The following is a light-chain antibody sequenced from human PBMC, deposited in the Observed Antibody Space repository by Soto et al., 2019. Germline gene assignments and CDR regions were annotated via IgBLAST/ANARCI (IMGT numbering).Light chain of an antibody. J-gene: IGKJ1*01. CDR1: QGISNY. CDR3: KNYNSAPWT. CDR2: AAS. Sequence: DIQMTQSPSSLSASVGDRVTITCRASQGISNYLAWYQQKPGKVPKLLIYAASPLQSGVPSRLSGSGYGTDFTLTISRLQPEDVATYYCKNYNSAPWTFGQGTKVEIK. V-gene: IGKV1-27*01.